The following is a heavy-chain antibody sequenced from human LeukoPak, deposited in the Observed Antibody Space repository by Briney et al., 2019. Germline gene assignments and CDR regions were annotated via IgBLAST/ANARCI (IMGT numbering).Heavy chain of an antibody. Sequence: PGGSLRLSCAASGFTFSNAWMSWVRQAPGKGLEWVGRIKSKTDGGTTDYAAPVKGRFTISRDDSKNTLYLQMNSLKTEDTAVYYCTTVNAELLWFGELLTDYWGQGTLVTVSS. D-gene: IGHD3-10*01. J-gene: IGHJ4*02. CDR3: TTVNAELLWFGELLTDY. CDR1: GFTFSNAW. CDR2: IKSKTDGGTT. V-gene: IGHV3-15*01.